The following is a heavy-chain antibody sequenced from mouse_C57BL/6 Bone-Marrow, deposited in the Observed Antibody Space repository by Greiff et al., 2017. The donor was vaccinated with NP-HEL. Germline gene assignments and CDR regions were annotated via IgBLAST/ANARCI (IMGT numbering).Heavy chain of an antibody. Sequence: QVQLQQPGAELVKPGASVKMSCKASGYTFTSYWITWVKQRPGQGLEWIGDIYPGSGSTNYNEKFKSKATLTVDTSSSTAYMQLSSLTSEDSAVYYCAREEITTVVAFDYWGQGTTLTVSS. CDR2: IYPGSGST. V-gene: IGHV1-55*01. CDR3: AREEITTVVAFDY. CDR1: GYTFTSYW. D-gene: IGHD1-1*01. J-gene: IGHJ2*01.